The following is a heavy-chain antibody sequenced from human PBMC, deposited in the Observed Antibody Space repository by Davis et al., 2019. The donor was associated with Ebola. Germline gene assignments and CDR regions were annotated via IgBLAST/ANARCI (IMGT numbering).Heavy chain of an antibody. Sequence: GESLKISCAASGFTFSDYYMSWIRQAPGKGLEWVSYISSSGSTIYYADSVKGRFTISRDNSKDTLYLQMNRLRAEDTAVYYCAKEGASCGGDCYSLSDYWGQGTLVTVSS. CDR1: GFTFSDYY. D-gene: IGHD2-21*02. CDR2: ISSSGSTI. V-gene: IGHV3-11*01. CDR3: AKEGASCGGDCYSLSDY. J-gene: IGHJ4*02.